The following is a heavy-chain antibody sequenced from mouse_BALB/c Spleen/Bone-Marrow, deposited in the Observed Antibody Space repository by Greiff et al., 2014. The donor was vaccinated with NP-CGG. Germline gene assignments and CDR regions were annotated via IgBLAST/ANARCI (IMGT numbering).Heavy chain of an antibody. CDR3: ARFAGTPYTMDY. J-gene: IGHJ4*01. CDR1: GYSITSGYS. V-gene: IGHV3-1*02. Sequence: DVKLQKSGPDLVKPSQSLSLTCTVTGYSITSGYSWHWIRQFPGNKLEWMGYIHYSGITVYNPSLRSRISIARDTSKSQFFLQLNSVTTEDTATYYCARFAGTPYTMDYWGQGTSVTVSS. D-gene: IGHD4-1*01. CDR2: IHYSGIT.